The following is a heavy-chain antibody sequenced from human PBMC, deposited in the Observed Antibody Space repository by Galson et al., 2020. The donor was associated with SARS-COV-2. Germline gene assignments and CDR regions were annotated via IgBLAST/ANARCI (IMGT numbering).Heavy chain of an antibody. D-gene: IGHD6-13*01. Sequence: GGSLRLSCAASGFSFSSYTMNWVRQSPGKRLEWVSSIPPSSRYLSYADSVKGRFTISRDNAKNSLYLQMNSLRAEDTAVYYCARRVAAAGTRGMDVWGQGTTVTVSS. V-gene: IGHV3-21*06. CDR3: ARRVAAAGTRGMDV. CDR2: IPPSSRYL. J-gene: IGHJ6*02. CDR1: GFSFSSYT.